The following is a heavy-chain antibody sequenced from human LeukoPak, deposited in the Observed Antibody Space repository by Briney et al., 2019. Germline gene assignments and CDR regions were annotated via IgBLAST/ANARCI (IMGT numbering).Heavy chain of an antibody. CDR2: IYTSGST. D-gene: IGHD3-22*01. J-gene: IGHJ1*01. CDR1: GDSISSYY. Sequence: SETLSLTCTVSGDSISSYYWSWIRQAAGKGLEWIGRIYTSGSTNYNPSLKSGVTISVDTSTNQFSLKLSSVTAADTAVYYCARASAYYYDSSGYYYQYWGQGTLVTVSS. V-gene: IGHV4-4*07. CDR3: ARASAYYYDSSGYYYQY.